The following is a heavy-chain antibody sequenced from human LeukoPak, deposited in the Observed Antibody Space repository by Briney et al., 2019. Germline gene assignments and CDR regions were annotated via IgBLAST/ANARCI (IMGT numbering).Heavy chain of an antibody. CDR1: GFTFSSYW. CDR2: MNSDGSST. Sequence: GGSLRLSCAASGFTFSSYWMHWVRQAPGKGLVWVSRMNSDGSSTSYADSVKGRFTISRDNAKNTLYLQMNSLRAEDTAVYYCARATLAYYYYYYMDVWGKGTTVTVSS. V-gene: IGHV3-74*01. J-gene: IGHJ6*03. CDR3: ARATLAYYYYYYMDV.